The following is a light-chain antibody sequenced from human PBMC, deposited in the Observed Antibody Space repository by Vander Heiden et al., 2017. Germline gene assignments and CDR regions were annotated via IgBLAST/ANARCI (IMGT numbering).Light chain of an antibody. Sequence: QSALTPPSSVSGSPGQSITIPGTGAISDVHGYSYGSWYQQHPDKAPQLIINDVRVRPAGCSNRFTGSKSGNTASLTISGLQAEDEADYFCTAYTSGSTPSVFGAGTKVTVL. CDR1: ISDVHGYSY. J-gene: IGLJ1*01. CDR3: TAYTSGSTPSV. CDR2: DVR. V-gene: IGLV2-14*03.